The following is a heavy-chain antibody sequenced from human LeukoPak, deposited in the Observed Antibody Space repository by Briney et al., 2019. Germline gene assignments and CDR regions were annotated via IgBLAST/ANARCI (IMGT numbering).Heavy chain of an antibody. J-gene: IGHJ4*02. CDR2: INHRGST. Sequence: SETLSLTCAVYGGSFSDYYWSWVRQPPGKGLEWIGEINHRGSTNYNPSLKSRVTISVDTSKNQFSLKLSSVTAADTAVYYCARRGYYYGSGNHFDYWGQGTLVTVSS. V-gene: IGHV4-34*01. D-gene: IGHD3-10*01. CDR3: ARRGYYYGSGNHFDY. CDR1: GGSFSDYY.